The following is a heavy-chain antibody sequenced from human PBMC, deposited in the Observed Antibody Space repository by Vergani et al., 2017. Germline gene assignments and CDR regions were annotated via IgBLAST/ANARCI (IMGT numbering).Heavy chain of an antibody. CDR1: GGTFSSYA. Sequence: QVQLVQSGAEVKKPGSSVKVSCKASGGTFSSYAISWVRQAPGQGLEWMGGIIPIFGTANYAQKFQGRVTITADESTSTAYMELSSLRSEDTAVYYCARIGNRGMPYCSSTSCSDPWGQGTLVTVSS. CDR3: ARIGNRGMPYCSSTSCSDP. V-gene: IGHV1-69*01. J-gene: IGHJ5*02. CDR2: IIPIFGTA. D-gene: IGHD2-2*01.